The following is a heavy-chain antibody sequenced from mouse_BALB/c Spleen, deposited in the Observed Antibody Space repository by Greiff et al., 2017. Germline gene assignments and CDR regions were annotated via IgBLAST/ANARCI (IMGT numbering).Heavy chain of an antibody. Sequence: DVKLQESGGGLVQPGGSLKLSCAASGFDFSRYWMSWVRQAPGKGLEWIGEINPDSSTINYTPSLKDKFIISRDNAKNTLYLQMSKVRSEDTALYYCARPERWLLAWFAYWGQGTLVTVSA. J-gene: IGHJ3*01. D-gene: IGHD2-3*01. CDR3: ARPERWLLAWFAY. CDR1: GFDFSRYW. V-gene: IGHV4-1*02. CDR2: INPDSSTI.